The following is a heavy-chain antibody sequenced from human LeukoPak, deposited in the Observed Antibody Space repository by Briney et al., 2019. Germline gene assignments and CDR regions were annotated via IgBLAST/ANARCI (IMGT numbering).Heavy chain of an antibody. Sequence: PGGSLRLSCAAFGFTFNTHWMRWVRQAPGKGPEWVANIKEDVSEKYYVDSVKGRFTISRDNSKNTLYLQMNSLRAEDTAVYYCAKDEWNDGGDWFDPWGQGTLVTVSS. J-gene: IGHJ5*02. D-gene: IGHD1-1*01. V-gene: IGHV3-7*03. CDR2: IKEDVSEK. CDR3: AKDEWNDGGDWFDP. CDR1: GFTFNTHW.